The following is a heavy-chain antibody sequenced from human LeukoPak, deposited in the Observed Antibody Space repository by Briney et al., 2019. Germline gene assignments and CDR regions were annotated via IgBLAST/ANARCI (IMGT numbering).Heavy chain of an antibody. Sequence: SETLSLTCTVSGGSISSSSYYWGWIRQPPGMGLEWIGSIYYSGSTYYNPSLKSRVTISVDTSKNQFSLKLSSVTAADTAVYYCARLGDYVWGSYRNINDAFDIWGQGTMVTVSS. CDR3: ARLGDYVWGSYRNINDAFDI. J-gene: IGHJ3*02. D-gene: IGHD3-16*02. CDR2: IYYSGST. CDR1: GGSISSSSYY. V-gene: IGHV4-39*01.